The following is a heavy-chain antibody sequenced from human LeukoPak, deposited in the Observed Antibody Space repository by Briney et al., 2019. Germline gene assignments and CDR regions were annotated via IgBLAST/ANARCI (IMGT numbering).Heavy chain of an antibody. J-gene: IGHJ3*02. Sequence: SVKVSCTASGGTFSSYAISWVRQAPGQGLEWMGRIIPILGIANYAQRFQGRVTITADKSTSTAYMELSSLRSEDTAVYYCARDPFSEMATPHGAFDIWGEGTMVSVSS. CDR3: ARDPFSEMATPHGAFDI. CDR1: GGTFSSYA. CDR2: IIPILGIA. V-gene: IGHV1-69*04. D-gene: IGHD5-24*01.